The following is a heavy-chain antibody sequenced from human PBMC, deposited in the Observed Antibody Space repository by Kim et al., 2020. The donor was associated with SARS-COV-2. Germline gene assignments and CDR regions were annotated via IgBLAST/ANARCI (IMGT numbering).Heavy chain of an antibody. Sequence: AVSVKSRITINPDTSQSQFSLQLNSVTPEGTAVYYCAREWELRIRDAFDIWGQGTMVTVSS. D-gene: IGHD1-26*01. J-gene: IGHJ3*02. CDR3: AREWELRIRDAFDI. V-gene: IGHV6-1*01.